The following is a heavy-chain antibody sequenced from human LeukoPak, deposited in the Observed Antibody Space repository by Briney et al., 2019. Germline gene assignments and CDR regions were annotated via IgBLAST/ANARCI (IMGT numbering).Heavy chain of an antibody. Sequence: GRSLRLSCAASGFTFDDYAMHWVRHAPGKGLEWVSGISWNSGSIGYADSVKGRFTISRDNAKNSLYLQMSSLRAEDTALYYCAKDIGLALERYYFDYWGQGTLVTVSS. V-gene: IGHV3-9*01. CDR1: GFTFDDYA. CDR2: ISWNSGSI. J-gene: IGHJ4*02. D-gene: IGHD3-16*01. CDR3: AKDIGLALERYYFDY.